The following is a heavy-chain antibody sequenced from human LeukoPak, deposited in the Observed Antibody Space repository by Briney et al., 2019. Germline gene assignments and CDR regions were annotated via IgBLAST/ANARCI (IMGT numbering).Heavy chain of an antibody. CDR3: ARPSERLLDVGGAFDI. CDR1: GYSISSGYY. D-gene: IGHD2-15*01. J-gene: IGHJ3*02. V-gene: IGHV4-38-2*02. CDR2: IYHSGST. Sequence: SETLSLTCTVSGYSISSGYYWGWIRQPPGKGLEWIGSIYHSGSTYYNPSLKSRVTISVDTSKNQFSLKLSSVTAADTAVYYCARPSERLLDVGGAFDIWGQGTMVTVSS.